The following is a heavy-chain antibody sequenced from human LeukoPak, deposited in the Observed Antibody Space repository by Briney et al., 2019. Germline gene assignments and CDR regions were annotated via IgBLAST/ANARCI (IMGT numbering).Heavy chain of an antibody. D-gene: IGHD6-13*01. CDR1: GCTFSSYA. J-gene: IGHJ4*02. Sequence: SVKVSCKASGCTFSSYAISWVRQAPGQGLEWMGMINPIVGIANYAQKFQGRVTITADTSTSTAYMELSSMRSEDTAVYYCAREAAVPPMKLDYWGQGTLVTVSS. V-gene: IGHV1-69*04. CDR3: AREAAVPPMKLDY. CDR2: INPIVGIA.